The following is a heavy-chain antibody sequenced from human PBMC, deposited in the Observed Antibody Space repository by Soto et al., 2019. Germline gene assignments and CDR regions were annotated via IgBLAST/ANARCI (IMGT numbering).Heavy chain of an antibody. CDR2: IYYSGST. V-gene: IGHV4-30-4*01. J-gene: IGHJ5*02. D-gene: IGHD6-13*01. Sequence: PSETLSLTCTVSGGSISSGDYYLRWIRQPPGKGLEWIGYIYYSGSTYYNPSLKSRVTISVDTSKNQFSLKLSSVTAADTAVYYCARERPDGSRLDPWGQGTLVTVSS. CDR1: GGSISSGDYY. CDR3: ARERPDGSRLDP.